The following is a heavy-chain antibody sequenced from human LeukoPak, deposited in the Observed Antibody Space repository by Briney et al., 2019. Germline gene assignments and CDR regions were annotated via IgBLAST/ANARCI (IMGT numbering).Heavy chain of an antibody. CDR1: GFAFSSYA. J-gene: IGHJ4*02. CDR3: AKVPGGYYYDSSGTKADY. Sequence: GGSLRLSCAASGFAFSSYAMSWVRQAPGKGLEWVSAISGSGGSTYYADSVKGRFTISRDNSKNTLYLQMNSLRAEDTAVYYCAKVPGGYYYDSSGTKADYWSQGTLVTVSS. V-gene: IGHV3-23*01. CDR2: ISGSGGST. D-gene: IGHD3-22*01.